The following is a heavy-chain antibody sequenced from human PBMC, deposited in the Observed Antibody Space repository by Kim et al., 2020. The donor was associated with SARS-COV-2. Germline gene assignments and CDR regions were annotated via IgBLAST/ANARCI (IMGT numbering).Heavy chain of an antibody. V-gene: IGHV1-69*01. J-gene: IGHJ4*02. D-gene: IGHD3-22*01. Sequence: FQGRVTITADESTSTAYMELSSLRSEDTAVYYCARDRYYYDSSGYYYLDYWGQGTLVTVSS. CDR3: ARDRYYYDSSGYYYLDY.